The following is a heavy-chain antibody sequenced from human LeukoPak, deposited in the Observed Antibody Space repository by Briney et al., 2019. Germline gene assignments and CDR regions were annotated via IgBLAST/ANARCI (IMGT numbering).Heavy chain of an antibody. CDR2: INHSGST. J-gene: IGHJ2*01. V-gene: IGHV4-34*01. CDR3: ARGPYSLEYFDL. Sequence: PSETLSLTCAVYGGFFSGHYWSWIRQPPGKGLEWIGEINHSGSTNYNPSLKSRVTISVDTSKNQFSLKLSSVTAADTAVYYRARGPYSLEYFDLWGRGTLVTVSS. CDR1: GGFFSGHY. D-gene: IGHD2-15*01.